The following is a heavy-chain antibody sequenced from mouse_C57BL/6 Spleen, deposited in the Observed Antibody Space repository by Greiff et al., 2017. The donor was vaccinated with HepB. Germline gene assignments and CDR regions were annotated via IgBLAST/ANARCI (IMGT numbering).Heavy chain of an antibody. J-gene: IGHJ4*01. CDR1: GYTFTSYW. Sequence: QVQLQQPGAELVKPGASVKMSCKASGYTFTSYWITWVKQRPGQGLEWIGEIYPGSGSTNYNEKFKSKATLTVDPSSSTAYMQLYSLTTEDSAVYYCAKHLLEVYYAMDYWGQGTSVTVSS. CDR2: IYPGSGST. V-gene: IGHV1-55*01. CDR3: AKHLLEVYYAMDY. D-gene: IGHD1-1*01.